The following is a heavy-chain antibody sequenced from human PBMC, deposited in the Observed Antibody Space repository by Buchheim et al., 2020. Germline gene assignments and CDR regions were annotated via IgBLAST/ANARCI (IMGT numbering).Heavy chain of an antibody. J-gene: IGHJ4*02. CDR2: ISSTFSSI. CDR3: ARGARPNYYDSSGYYY. V-gene: IGHV3-21*01. Sequence: EVQVVESGGGLVKPGGSLRLSCAASGFTLSTYNMNWVRQAPGKGLEWVSSISSTFSSIYYADSVKGRFTISRDNAKNSLYLQMNSLRAEDTAVYYCARGARPNYYDSSGYYYWGQGTL. D-gene: IGHD3-22*01. CDR1: GFTLSTYN.